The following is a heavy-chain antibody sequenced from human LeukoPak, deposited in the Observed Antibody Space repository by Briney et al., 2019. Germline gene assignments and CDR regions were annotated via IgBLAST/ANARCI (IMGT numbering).Heavy chain of an antibody. CDR1: GGSFSGYY. CDR3: ARVQRATTDAFDI. D-gene: IGHD5-12*01. Sequence: SETLSLTCAVYGGSFSGYYWSWLRQPPGKGLEWIGEINHSGSTNYNPSLKSRVTISVDTSKNQFSLKLSSVTAADTAVYYCARVQRATTDAFDIWGQGTMVTVSS. V-gene: IGHV4-34*01. CDR2: INHSGST. J-gene: IGHJ3*02.